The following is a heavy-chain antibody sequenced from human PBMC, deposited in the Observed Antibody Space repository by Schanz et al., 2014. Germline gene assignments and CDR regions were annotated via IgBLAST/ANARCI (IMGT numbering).Heavy chain of an antibody. CDR3: ARDNYYGSGSCAY. CDR1: GFTFSSYA. J-gene: IGHJ4*02. CDR2: IATSSSTR. D-gene: IGHD3-10*01. Sequence: VQLLQFGGGVVQPGRSLRLSCAASGFTFSSYAMNWVRQVPGKGLEWLSYIATSSSTRHYADSVKGRVTISRDNAKNSVSLQMRRLRVEDTAVYYCARDNYYGSGSCAYWGQGTLVTVSS. V-gene: IGHV3-48*01.